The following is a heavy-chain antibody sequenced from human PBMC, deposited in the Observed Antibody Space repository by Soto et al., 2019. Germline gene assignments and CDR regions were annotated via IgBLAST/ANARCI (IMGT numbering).Heavy chain of an antibody. CDR1: GFTYSNYW. V-gene: IGHV3-7*01. CDR2: IKTDGNEK. CDR3: VRVLSWDLDY. J-gene: IGHJ4*02. D-gene: IGHD6-13*01. Sequence: EVQLVESGGGLVQPGGSLRLSCAASGFTYSNYWMSWVRQALGKGLEWVASIKTDGNEKYYVDSVKGRFTVSRDNAENSLFLQMNSLRVEDTAVYYCVRVLSWDLDYWGQGTLVTVSS.